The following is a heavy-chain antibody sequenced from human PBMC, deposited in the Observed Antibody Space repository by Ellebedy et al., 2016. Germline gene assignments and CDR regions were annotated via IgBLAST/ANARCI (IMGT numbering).Heavy chain of an antibody. CDR2: IIPILGIA. CDR3: AKYAREMSTISAFEI. Sequence: ASVKVSCKASGGTFSTYAISWVRQAPGQGLEWMGRIIPILGIANYAQKFQGRVTITADKSTSTAHMELSSLRSEDTAVYYCAKYAREMSTISAFEIWGRGTMVTVSS. CDR1: GGTFSTYA. D-gene: IGHD5-24*01. J-gene: IGHJ3*02. V-gene: IGHV1-69*04.